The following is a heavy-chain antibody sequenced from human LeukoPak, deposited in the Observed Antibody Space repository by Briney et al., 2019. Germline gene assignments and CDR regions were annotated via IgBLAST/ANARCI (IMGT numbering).Heavy chain of an antibody. CDR1: GGTFSSYA. Sequence: PAASVKVSCKASGGTFSSYAISWVRQAPGQGLEWMGGIIPIFGTANYAQKFQGRVTITADESTSTAYMELSSLRSEDTAVHYCTQGYCSGGSCSNVDFDYWGQGTLVTVSS. CDR3: TQGYCSGGSCSNVDFDY. V-gene: IGHV1-69*01. D-gene: IGHD2-15*01. J-gene: IGHJ4*02. CDR2: IIPIFGTA.